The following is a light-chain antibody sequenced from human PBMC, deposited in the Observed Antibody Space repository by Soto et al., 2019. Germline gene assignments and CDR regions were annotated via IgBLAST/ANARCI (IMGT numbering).Light chain of an antibody. CDR2: RNN. Sequence: QPVLTQPPSASGTPGQRVTISCSGSTSNIGSNYVYWYQQLPGTAPKLLIYRNNQRPSGVPDQFSGSKSGTSASLAISGLRSEDEADYYCAAWDDSLSGPVFGGGTKLTVL. CDR1: TSNIGSNY. CDR3: AAWDDSLSGPV. V-gene: IGLV1-47*01. J-gene: IGLJ2*01.